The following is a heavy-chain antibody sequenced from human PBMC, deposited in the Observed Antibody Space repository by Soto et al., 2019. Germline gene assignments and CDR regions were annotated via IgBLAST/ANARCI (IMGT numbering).Heavy chain of an antibody. CDR1: GFTFSSYA. J-gene: IGHJ4*02. CDR2: ISYDGSNK. D-gene: IGHD6-19*01. V-gene: IGHV3-30-3*01. CDR3: VRDKSPYSMGWHNRRFDY. Sequence: QVQLVESGGGVVQPGRSLRLSCAASGFTFSSYAMHWVRQAPGKGLEWVAVISYDGSNKYYADSVKGRFTISRDNSKTLYLEMSSLRAEDTGVYYCVRDKSPYSMGWHNRRFDYWGQGTLVTVSS.